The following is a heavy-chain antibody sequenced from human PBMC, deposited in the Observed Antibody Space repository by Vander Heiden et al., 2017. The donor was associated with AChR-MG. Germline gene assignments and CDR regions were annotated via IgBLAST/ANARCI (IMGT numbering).Heavy chain of an antibody. D-gene: IGHD3-3*01. CDR3: ARDQQARRRDSSSPSPCMGV. Sequence: DVQLVQSGGGLVKPGGSRRLSCAASGLTFTGYGRKWVSQAPGKGLELVSSISGSSSYLYYAVTLQGRFTISRDNAKNSLYLRLKSLTAEDTAVYYCARDQQARRRDSSSPSPCMGVWCQGPTVTVSS. J-gene: IGHJ6*02. CDR1: GLTFTGYG. V-gene: IGHV3-21*01. CDR2: ISGSSSYL.